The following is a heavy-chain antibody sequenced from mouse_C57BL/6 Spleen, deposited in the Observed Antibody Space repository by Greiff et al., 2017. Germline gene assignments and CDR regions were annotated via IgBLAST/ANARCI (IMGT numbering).Heavy chain of an antibody. CDR3: VRRGVSLGRDYAMDY. V-gene: IGHV10-3*01. Sequence: EVQLVESGGGLVQPKGSLKLSCAASGFTFNTYAMHWVRQAPGKGLEWVARIRSKSSNYATYYADSVKDRFTISRDDSQSMLYLQMNNLKTEDTAMYYCVRRGVSLGRDYAMDYWGQGTSVTVSS. CDR2: IRSKSSNYAT. J-gene: IGHJ4*01. CDR1: GFTFNTYA. D-gene: IGHD4-1*01.